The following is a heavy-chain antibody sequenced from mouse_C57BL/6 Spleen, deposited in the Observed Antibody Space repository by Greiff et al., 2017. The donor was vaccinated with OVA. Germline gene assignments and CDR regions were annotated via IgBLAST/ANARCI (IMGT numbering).Heavy chain of an antibody. CDR3: ARSLITTVVATDFDV. CDR1: GYAFSSSW. V-gene: IGHV1-82*01. J-gene: IGHJ1*03. Sequence: VQLQQSGPELVKPGASVKISCKASGYAFSSSWMNWVKQRPGKGLEWIGRIYPGDGDTNYNGKFKGKATLTADKSSSTAYMELRSLTSEDSAVYFCARSLITTVVATDFDVWGTGTTVTVSS. CDR2: IYPGDGDT. D-gene: IGHD1-1*01.